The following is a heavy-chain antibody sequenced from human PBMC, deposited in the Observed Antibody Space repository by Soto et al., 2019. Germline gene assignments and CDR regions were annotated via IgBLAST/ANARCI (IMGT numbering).Heavy chain of an antibody. D-gene: IGHD3-10*01. CDR2: INYVGRTS. CDR1: GDSMSGFY. V-gene: IGHV4-59*01. Sequence: PSETLSLTCTVSGDSMSGFYCSWIRQTPWKGLEWIGYINYVGRTSYYSPSLQSRVTISLDSSKNQFSLILSSVTAAETAVYFCARFRRKYFDYCGQGTQVAVCS. J-gene: IGHJ4*02. CDR3: ARFRRKYFDY.